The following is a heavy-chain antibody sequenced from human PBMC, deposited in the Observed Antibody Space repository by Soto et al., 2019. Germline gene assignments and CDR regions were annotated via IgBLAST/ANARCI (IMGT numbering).Heavy chain of an antibody. D-gene: IGHD5-12*01. J-gene: IGHJ2*01. Sequence: QLQLQESGSGLVKPSQTLSLTCAVSGGSISSGGYSWSWIRQPPGKGLEWIGYIYHSGSTYYNPTLTSRDTLSVDRSKYQFSLKMSSATAADTAVYYCDRSHPSGYDENWYVDLWGRGTLVTVSS. CDR2: IYHSGST. CDR3: DRSHPSGYDENWYVDL. CDR1: GGSISSGGYS. V-gene: IGHV4-30-2*01.